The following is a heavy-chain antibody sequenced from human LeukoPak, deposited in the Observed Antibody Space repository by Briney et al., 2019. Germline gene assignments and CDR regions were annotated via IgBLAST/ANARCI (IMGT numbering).Heavy chain of an antibody. CDR2: ISSSSSTI. CDR3: ARWERSSSWYWYFDL. Sequence: GGSLRLSCAASGFTFSSYSMNWVRQAPGKGLEWVSYISSSSSTIYYADSVKGRFTISRDNAKNSLYLQMTSLKTEDTAVYYCARWERSSSWYWYFDLWGRGTLVTVSS. D-gene: IGHD6-13*01. CDR1: GFTFSSYS. J-gene: IGHJ2*01. V-gene: IGHV3-48*01.